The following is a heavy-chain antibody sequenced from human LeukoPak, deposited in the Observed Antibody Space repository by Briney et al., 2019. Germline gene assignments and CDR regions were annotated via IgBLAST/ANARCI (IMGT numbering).Heavy chain of an antibody. D-gene: IGHD3-22*01. CDR3: ARPRSSGYYDDAFDI. CDR1: GGTFSSYA. J-gene: IGHJ3*02. CDR2: IIPILGIA. V-gene: IGHV1-69*04. Sequence: AASVKVSCKASGGTFSSYAISWVRQAPGQGLEWMGRIIPILGIANYAQKFQGRVMITADKSTRTDYMELSSLRSEDTAVYYCARPRSSGYYDDAFDIWGQGTMVTVSS.